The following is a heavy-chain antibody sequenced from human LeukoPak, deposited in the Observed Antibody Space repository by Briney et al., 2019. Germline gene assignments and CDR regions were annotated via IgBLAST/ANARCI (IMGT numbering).Heavy chain of an antibody. CDR2: INHSGSS. V-gene: IGHV4-34*01. D-gene: IGHD3-3*01. Sequence: KASETLSLTCAVYGGSFSGYYWSWIRQPPGKGLEWIGEINHSGSSNYNPSLKSRVTISVDTSKNQFSLKLSSVTAADTAVYYCARHPRFTRYFDYWGQGTLVTVSS. J-gene: IGHJ4*02. CDR1: GGSFSGYY. CDR3: ARHPRFTRYFDY.